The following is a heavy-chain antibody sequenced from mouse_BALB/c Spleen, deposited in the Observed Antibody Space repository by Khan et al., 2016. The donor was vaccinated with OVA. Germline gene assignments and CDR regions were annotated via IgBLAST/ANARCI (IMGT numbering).Heavy chain of an antibody. CDR3: ARTARIKY. CDR1: GYSITSGYG. J-gene: IGHJ2*01. D-gene: IGHD1-2*01. CDR2: ISYSGST. V-gene: IGHV3-2*02. Sequence: QLEESGPGLVKPSQSLSLTCTVTGYSITSGYGWNWIRQFPGNKLEWMGYISYSGSTNYNPSLKSRISITRDTSKNQFFLQLNSVTTEDTATYYCARTARIKYWGKGTTLTVSS.